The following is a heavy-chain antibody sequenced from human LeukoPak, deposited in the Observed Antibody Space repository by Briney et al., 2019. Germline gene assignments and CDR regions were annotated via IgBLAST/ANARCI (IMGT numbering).Heavy chain of an antibody. CDR1: GGSITDSF. CDR3: ARDFAVTTVPNWFDP. Sequence: PSETLSLTCTVSGGSITDSFWTWIRQPAGKGLEWIGRIYSSGITNCSPSLKSRVTMSVDTSKNQFSLKLSSVTAADTAVYYCARDFAVTTVPNWFDPWGQGTLVTVSS. J-gene: IGHJ5*02. V-gene: IGHV4-4*07. CDR2: IYSSGIT. D-gene: IGHD4-17*01.